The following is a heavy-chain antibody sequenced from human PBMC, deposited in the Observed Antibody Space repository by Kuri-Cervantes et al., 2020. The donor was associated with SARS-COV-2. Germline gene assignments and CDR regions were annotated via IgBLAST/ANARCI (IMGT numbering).Heavy chain of an antibody. CDR1: GFTFSSYA. D-gene: IGHD3-22*01. CDR2: ISGSGGST. Sequence: GESLKISCAASGFTFSSYAMSWFRQAPGKGLEWVSAISGSGGSTYYADSVKGRFTISRDNSKNTLYLQMNSLRAEDTAVYYCASGYSIDYWGQGTLITVSS. V-gene: IGHV3-23*01. J-gene: IGHJ4*02. CDR3: ASGYSIDY.